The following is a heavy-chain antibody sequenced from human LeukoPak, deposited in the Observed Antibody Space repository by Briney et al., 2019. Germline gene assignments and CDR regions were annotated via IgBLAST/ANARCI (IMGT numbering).Heavy chain of an antibody. J-gene: IGHJ4*02. V-gene: IGHV3-30*18. D-gene: IGHD5-18*01. Sequence: SCKASGYTFTSYGMHWVRQAPGKGLEWVAVISYDGSNKYYADSVKGRFTISRDNSKNTLYLQMNSLRAEDTAVYYCAKDLDTAMPRVDYWGQGTLVTVSS. CDR3: AKDLDTAMPRVDY. CDR1: GYTFTSYG. CDR2: ISYDGSNK.